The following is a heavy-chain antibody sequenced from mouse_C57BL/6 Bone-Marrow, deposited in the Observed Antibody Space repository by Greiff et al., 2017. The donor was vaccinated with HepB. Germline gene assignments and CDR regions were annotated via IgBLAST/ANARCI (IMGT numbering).Heavy chain of an antibody. CDR2: INPSSGYT. D-gene: IGHD2-4*01. V-gene: IGHV1-4*01. CDR1: GYTFTSYT. CDR3: AFYDYDYFDY. Sequence: QVQLQQSGAELARPGASVKMSCKASGYTFTSYTMHLVKQRPGQGLEWIGYINPSSGYTKYNQKFKDKATLTADKSSSTAYMQLSSLTSEDSAVYYCAFYDYDYFDYWGQGTTRTVSS. J-gene: IGHJ2*01.